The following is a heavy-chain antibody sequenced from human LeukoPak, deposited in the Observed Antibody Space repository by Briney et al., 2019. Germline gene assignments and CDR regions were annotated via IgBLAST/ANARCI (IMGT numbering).Heavy chain of an antibody. J-gene: IGHJ4*02. CDR1: GFALSSYW. Sequence: GGSLRLSCVASGFALSSYWMSWVRQAPGKGLEWVANIKQDGSKQYYVDSVKGRFTISRDNVKNSLYLQMNSLRAEDTAVYYCTRGGGWFPDYWGQGTLVTVSS. V-gene: IGHV3-7*04. CDR2: IKQDGSKQ. CDR3: TRGGGWFPDY. D-gene: IGHD6-19*01.